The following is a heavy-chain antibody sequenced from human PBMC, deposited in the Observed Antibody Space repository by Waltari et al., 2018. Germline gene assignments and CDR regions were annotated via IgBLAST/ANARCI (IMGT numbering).Heavy chain of an antibody. CDR1: GFTFSSQW. CDR2: IKRDGSEK. V-gene: IGHV3-7*04. CDR3: ARGGYDSSWYWRD. J-gene: IGHJ4*02. Sequence: EVQLVESGGGLVQPGGSLRLSCAASGFTFSSQWMTWVRQAPGKGLEWVANIKRDGSEKYHVDSVKGQFTISRDNAKNSLYLQMESLRGEDTAVYYCARGGYDSSWYWRDWGQGTLVTVSS. D-gene: IGHD6-13*01.